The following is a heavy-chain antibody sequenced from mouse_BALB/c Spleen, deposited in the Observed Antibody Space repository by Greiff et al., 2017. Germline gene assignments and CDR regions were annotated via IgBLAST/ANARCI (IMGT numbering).Heavy chain of an antibody. V-gene: IGHV5-6-5*01. CDR2: ISSGGSS. CDR3: AVSDGYPSFAY. D-gene: IGHD2-3*01. J-gene: IGHJ3*01. CDR1: GFTFSSYA. Sequence: EVQLVESGGGLVKPGGSLKLSCAASGFTFSSYAMSWVRQTPEKRLEWVASISSGGSSYYSASVMGRCTISRDDAGNILYQQMSSRRSEETAVYYCAVSDGYPSFAYWGQGTLVTVSA.